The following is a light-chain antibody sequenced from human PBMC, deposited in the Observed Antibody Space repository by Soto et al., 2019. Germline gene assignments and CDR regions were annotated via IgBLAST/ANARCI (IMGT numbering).Light chain of an antibody. Sequence: DIQVTQSPPSLSASVGDRVTVTCRTSQSVNSYLNWYQQKPGRAPKLLIYASTNLQSGVPTRFSGSGFGTYFSLTISSLQPEDFATYYCQQSYSSLYTFGQGTKLEIK. V-gene: IGKV1-39*01. J-gene: IGKJ2*01. CDR2: AST. CDR3: QQSYSSLYT. CDR1: QSVNSY.